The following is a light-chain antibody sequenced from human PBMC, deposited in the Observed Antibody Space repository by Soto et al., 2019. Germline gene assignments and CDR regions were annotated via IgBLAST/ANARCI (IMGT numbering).Light chain of an antibody. CDR2: DAS. J-gene: IGKJ1*01. Sequence: PITQSPFTLSASLRNKVTNTCRASQSISSWLAWYQQKPGKAPKLLIYDASSLESGVPSRFSGSGSGTEFTLTISSLQPDDFATYYCQQYNSYSGFGQGTKVDIK. V-gene: IGKV1-5*01. CDR1: QSISSW. CDR3: QQYNSYSG.